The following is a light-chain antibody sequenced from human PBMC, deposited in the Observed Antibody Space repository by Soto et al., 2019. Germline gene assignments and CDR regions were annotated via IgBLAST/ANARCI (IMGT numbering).Light chain of an antibody. V-gene: IGKV3-20*01. CDR2: GAS. J-gene: IGKJ3*01. Sequence: ESGVTQSPGTPALSPGERATLSCRASQSVSSSYLAWYQQKPGQAPRLLIYGASSRATGIPDRLSGSGSGTDFTLTISRLEPEDFAVYYCQQYGSSPFTLGPGTKVDIK. CDR1: QSVSSSY. CDR3: QQYGSSPFT.